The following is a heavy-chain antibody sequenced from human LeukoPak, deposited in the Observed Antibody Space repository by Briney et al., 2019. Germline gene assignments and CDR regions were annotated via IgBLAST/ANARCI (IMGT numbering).Heavy chain of an antibody. CDR3: AKEKYYYDSSGYYNAFDI. J-gene: IGHJ3*02. CDR2: ISYDGSNK. D-gene: IGHD3-22*01. V-gene: IGHV3-30*18. CDR1: GFTFSSYG. Sequence: TGGSLRLSCAASGFTFSSYGMHWVRQAPGKGLEWVAVISYDGSNKYYADSVKGRFTISRDNSKNTLYLQMNSLRAEDTAVYYCAKEKYYYDSSGYYNAFDIWGQGTMVTVSS.